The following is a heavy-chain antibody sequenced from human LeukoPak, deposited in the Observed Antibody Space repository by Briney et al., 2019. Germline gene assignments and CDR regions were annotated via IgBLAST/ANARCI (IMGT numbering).Heavy chain of an antibody. J-gene: IGHJ4*02. D-gene: IGHD1-7*01. CDR3: AKGDGPLANWNFIFDY. CDR2: ISGSGGST. Sequence: GGSLRLSCAASGFTFSSYAMSWVCQAPGKGLEWVSAISGSGGSTYYADSVKGRFTISRDNSKNTLYLQMNSLRAEDTAVYYCAKGDGPLANWNFIFDYWGQGTLVTVSS. CDR1: GFTFSSYA. V-gene: IGHV3-23*01.